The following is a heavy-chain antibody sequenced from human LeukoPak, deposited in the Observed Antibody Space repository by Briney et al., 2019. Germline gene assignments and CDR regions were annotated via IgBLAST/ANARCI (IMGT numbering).Heavy chain of an antibody. Sequence: PGGSLRLSCAASGFTFSSYGMSWVRQAPGKGLEWVSAISGSGISTYYADSVKGRFTISRDISKNTLYLQMNSLRAEDTAVYYCARRSGIAVAGAFDYWGQGTLVTVSS. CDR1: GFTFSSYG. CDR2: ISGSGIST. J-gene: IGHJ4*02. V-gene: IGHV3-23*01. D-gene: IGHD6-19*01. CDR3: ARRSGIAVAGAFDY.